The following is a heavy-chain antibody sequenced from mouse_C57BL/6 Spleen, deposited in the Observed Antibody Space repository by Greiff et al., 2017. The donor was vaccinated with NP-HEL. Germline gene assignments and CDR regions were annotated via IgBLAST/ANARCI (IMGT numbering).Heavy chain of an antibody. Sequence: DVKLVESGGGLVKPGGSLKLSCAASGFTFSVYGMHWVRQAPEKGLEWVAYISSGSSTIYYADTVKGRFTISRDNAKNTLLLQMTSLRSEDTARYYGARTAEEGSFWFDYWGQETTLTVPS. CDR2: ISSGSSTI. D-gene: IGHD1-1*01. CDR3: ARTAEEGSFWFDY. J-gene: IGHJ2*01. CDR1: GFTFSVYG. V-gene: IGHV5-17*01.